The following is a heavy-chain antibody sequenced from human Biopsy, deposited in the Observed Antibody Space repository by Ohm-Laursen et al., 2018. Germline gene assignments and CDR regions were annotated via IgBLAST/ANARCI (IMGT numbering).Heavy chain of an antibody. D-gene: IGHD6-25*01. CDR2: IWYDGSRQ. Sequence: SLRLSCAAPGFTFSSYGMHWVRQAPGKGLEWVAVIWYDGSRQYYADSVKGRFTISRDNSKNTLYLQMNSLRAEDTAVYYCARDGAAGYGLDVWGQGTTVTVSS. CDR1: GFTFSSYG. CDR3: ARDGAAGYGLDV. V-gene: IGHV3-33*01. J-gene: IGHJ6*02.